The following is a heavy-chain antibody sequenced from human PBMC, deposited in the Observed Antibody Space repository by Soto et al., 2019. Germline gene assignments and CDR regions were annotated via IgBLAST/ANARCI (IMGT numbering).Heavy chain of an antibody. CDR3: AKMPMVRGADRYYYTGMDV. CDR2: ISATGAST. Sequence: EVQLLESGGGLVQPGGSLRLSCEASGFTFSSYDMSWVREAPGKGLEWVSGISATGASTDYADSVKGRFTISRDNSQNTLYLQMKILRAEDTAVYYCAKMPMVRGADRYYYTGMDVWGPGPTVTVSS. CDR1: GFTFSSYD. V-gene: IGHV3-23*01. J-gene: IGHJ6*02. D-gene: IGHD3-10*01.